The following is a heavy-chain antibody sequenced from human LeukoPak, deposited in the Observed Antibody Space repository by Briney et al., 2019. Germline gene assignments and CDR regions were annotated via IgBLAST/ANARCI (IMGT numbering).Heavy chain of an antibody. CDR3: ASEHITMVRPFDY. J-gene: IGHJ4*02. D-gene: IGHD3-10*01. CDR2: ISVYNGNT. Sequence: GASVRVSYKASGYTFSIYGFSWVRQAPGHGLEWMGWISVYNGNTNYAQKFQGRVTMTTDTSTSTAHMELRSLRSEDTAVYYCASEHITMVRPFDYWGQGTLVTVSS. V-gene: IGHV1-18*01. CDR1: GYTFSIYG.